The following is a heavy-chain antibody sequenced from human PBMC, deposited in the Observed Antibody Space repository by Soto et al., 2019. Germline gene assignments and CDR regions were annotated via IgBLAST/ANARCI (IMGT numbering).Heavy chain of an antibody. Sequence: SETLSLTCTVSGGSISSYYWSWIRQPPGKGLEWIGEINHSGSTNYNPSLKSRVTISVDTSKNQFSLKLSSVTAADTAVYYCARRYGSCFDYWGQGTLVTSPQ. V-gene: IGHV4-34*01. J-gene: IGHJ4*02. CDR1: GGSISSYY. D-gene: IGHD5-18*01. CDR2: INHSGST. CDR3: ARRYGSCFDY.